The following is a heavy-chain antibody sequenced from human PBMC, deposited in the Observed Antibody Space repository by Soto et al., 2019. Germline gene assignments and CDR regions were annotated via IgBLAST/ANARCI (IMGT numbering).Heavy chain of an antibody. D-gene: IGHD3-3*01. CDR3: GGGGWVGVAVSAAFDM. CDR1: GDPVPAYN. CDR2: SNPPTGAA. V-gene: IGHV1-2*02. J-gene: IGHJ3*02. Sequence: VHSGAVVKKPGASVTVSCSALGDPVPAYNMHGVRQAPGRGLEWMGGSNPPTGAAEYTQPYLGGGTMTRDEATSRVFKELRGLISYDTAVFYCGGGGWVGVAVSAAFDMWGQGTLVTVSS.